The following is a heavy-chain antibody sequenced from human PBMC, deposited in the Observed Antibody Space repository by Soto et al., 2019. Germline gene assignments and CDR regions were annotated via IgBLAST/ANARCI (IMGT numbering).Heavy chain of an antibody. CDR2: IRDSGRT. D-gene: IGHD2-8*01. CDR1: GGSVSSDDYS. J-gene: IGHJ4*02. CDR3: ARAMANYFDY. V-gene: IGHV4-31*03. Sequence: QVQLQESGPGLVKPSQTLSVTCTVSGGSVSSDDYSWSWIRQHAGKGLEWIGYIRDSGRTYYNPSLEGRVTISVDTSKNQFSLRLRSVTAADTAVYYCARAMANYFDYWGQGTLVTASS.